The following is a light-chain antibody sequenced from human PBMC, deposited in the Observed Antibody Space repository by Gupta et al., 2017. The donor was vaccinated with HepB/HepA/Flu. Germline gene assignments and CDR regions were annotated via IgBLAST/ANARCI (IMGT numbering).Light chain of an antibody. CDR3: QQRINWPIT. J-gene: IGKJ5*01. CDR1: QSISSY. Sequence: EVVLTQSPATLSSSPGERATLSCRASQSISSYLAWYQQNPGQAPRLLIYDASNRATGIPARFSGSGSGTDFTLTISSLEPEDFAVYYCQQRINWPITFGQGTRLEIK. CDR2: DAS. V-gene: IGKV3-11*01.